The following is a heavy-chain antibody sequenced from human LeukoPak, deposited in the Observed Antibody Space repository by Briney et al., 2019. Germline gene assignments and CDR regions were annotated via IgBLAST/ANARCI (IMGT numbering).Heavy chain of an antibody. Sequence: GASVKVSCKASGYTFTGYYMHWVRQAPGQGLEWMGRINPNSGGTNYAQKFQGRVTMTRDTSISTAYMELSRLRSDDTAVYYCARDLPSSTSRRALIGNWFDPWGQGTLVTVSS. V-gene: IGHV1-2*06. D-gene: IGHD2-2*01. CDR3: ARDLPSSTSRRALIGNWFDP. CDR1: GYTFTGYY. CDR2: INPNSGGT. J-gene: IGHJ5*02.